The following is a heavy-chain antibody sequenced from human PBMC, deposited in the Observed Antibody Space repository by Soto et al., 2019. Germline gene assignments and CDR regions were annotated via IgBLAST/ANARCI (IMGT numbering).Heavy chain of an antibody. CDR2: ISSSSSTI. CDR1: GFTFSSYD. CDR3: ARDVCTNGVCVTTYYYYYGMDV. Sequence: GGSLRLSCAASGFTFSSYDMNWVRQAPGKGLEWVSYISSSSSTIYYADSVKGRFTISRDNAKNSLYLQMNSLRAEDTAVYYCARDVCTNGVCVTTYYYYYGMDVWGQGTTVTVSS. V-gene: IGHV3-48*04. J-gene: IGHJ6*02. D-gene: IGHD2-8*01.